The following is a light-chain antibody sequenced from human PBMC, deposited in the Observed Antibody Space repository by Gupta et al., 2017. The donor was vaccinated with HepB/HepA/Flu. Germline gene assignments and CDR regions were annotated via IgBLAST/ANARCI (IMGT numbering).Light chain of an antibody. V-gene: IGKV3/OR2-268*01. J-gene: IGKJ3*01. CDR1: QRVGSNF. Sequence: EIVLTQSPATLSLSPGERATLSCRASQRVGSNFLSWFQQKPGQAPRLLIYDASIRATGIPGRFSGSGCGTDFTLTISILHPEDFAVYYCQQDNNLPFTFGHGTKVDIK. CDR2: DAS. CDR3: QQDNNLPFT.